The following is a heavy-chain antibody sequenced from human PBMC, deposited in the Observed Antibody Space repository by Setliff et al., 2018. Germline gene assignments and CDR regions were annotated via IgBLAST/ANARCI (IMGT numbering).Heavy chain of an antibody. J-gene: IGHJ6*03. Sequence: SETLSLTCTVSGGSISSYYWSWIRQPAGKGLEWIGHIYIGGSANYNPSLKSRVTMSIDTSKNQFSLKLNSVTAADMAVYYCAREPWLDPLGYYYMDVWAKGTTVTVSS. CDR2: IYIGGSA. CDR3: AREPWLDPLGYYYMDV. V-gene: IGHV4-4*07. D-gene: IGHD6-19*01. CDR1: GGSISSYY.